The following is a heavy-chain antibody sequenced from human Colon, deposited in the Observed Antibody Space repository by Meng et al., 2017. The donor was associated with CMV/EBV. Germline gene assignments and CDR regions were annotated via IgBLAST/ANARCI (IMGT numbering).Heavy chain of an antibody. CDR1: GGAFSGYY. CDR3: ARRGYCSSTRCWFDP. J-gene: IGHJ5*02. V-gene: IGHV4-34*01. D-gene: IGHD2-2*01. Sequence: YGGAFSGYYWSWNRQPQGQGLEWSGEINQSGRTNYNTYLKSRVTISVDTSKNQFSLKLSSVTAADTAVYYCARRGYCSSTRCWFDPGGQGTLVTVSS. CDR2: INQSGRT.